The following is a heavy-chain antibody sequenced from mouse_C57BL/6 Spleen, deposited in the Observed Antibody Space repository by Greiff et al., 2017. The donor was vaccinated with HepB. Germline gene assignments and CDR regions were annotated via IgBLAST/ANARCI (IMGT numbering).Heavy chain of an antibody. Sequence: EVQLQQSGPELVKPGASVKISCKASGYTFTDYYMNWVKQSHGKSLEWIGDINPNNGGTSYNQKFKGKATLTVDKSSSTAYMELRSLTSEDSAVYYCARWVRLLGYFDDWGQGTTLTVSS. D-gene: IGHD2-3*01. CDR3: ARWVRLLGYFDD. V-gene: IGHV1-26*01. CDR1: GYTFTDYY. J-gene: IGHJ2*01. CDR2: INPNNGGT.